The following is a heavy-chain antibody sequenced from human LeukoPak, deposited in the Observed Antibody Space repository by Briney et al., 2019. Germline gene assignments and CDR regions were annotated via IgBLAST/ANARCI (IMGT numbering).Heavy chain of an antibody. V-gene: IGHV6-1*01. D-gene: IGHD6-19*01. CDR2: TYYRSKWYN. CDR3: ARPVTARGGSGWPQHIDY. Sequence: SQTLSLTCAISGDSVSSNSAAWNWIRQSPSRGLEWLGRTYYRSKWYNDYAVSVKSRITINPDTSKNQFSLQLNSVTTADTAVYYCARPVTARGGSGWPQHIDYWGQGTLVSVSS. J-gene: IGHJ4*02. CDR1: GDSVSSNSAA.